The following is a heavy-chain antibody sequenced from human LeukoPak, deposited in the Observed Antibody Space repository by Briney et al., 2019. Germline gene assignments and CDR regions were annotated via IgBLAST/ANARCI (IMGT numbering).Heavy chain of an antibody. Sequence: SETLSLTCTVSGGSISSGDYYWTWIRQPPGKGLEWIGYIYYSGTTYYNLSLKSRLTISVDTSENQFSLKLSSVTAADTAVYYCARAYSSGPSFDFWGQGTLVTVSS. CDR3: ARAYSSGPSFDF. J-gene: IGHJ4*02. CDR2: IYYSGTT. D-gene: IGHD6-19*01. CDR1: GGSISSGDYY. V-gene: IGHV4-30-4*01.